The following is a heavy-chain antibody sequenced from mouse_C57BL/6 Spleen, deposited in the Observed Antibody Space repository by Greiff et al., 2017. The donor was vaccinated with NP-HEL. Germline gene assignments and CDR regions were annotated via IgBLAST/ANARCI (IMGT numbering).Heavy chain of an antibody. CDR1: GYSFTGYY. CDR3: AREGITTVVEGWYFDV. Sequence: VQLQQSGPELVKPGASVKISCKASGYSFTGYYMNWVKQSPEKSLEWIGEINPRTGGTTYNQKFKAKATLTVDKSSSTAYMQLKSLTSEDSAVYYCAREGITTVVEGWYFDVWGTGTTVTVSS. J-gene: IGHJ1*03. V-gene: IGHV1-42*01. CDR2: INPRTGGT. D-gene: IGHD1-1*01.